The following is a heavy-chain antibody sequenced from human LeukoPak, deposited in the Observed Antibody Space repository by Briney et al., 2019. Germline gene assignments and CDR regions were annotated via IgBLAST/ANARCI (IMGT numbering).Heavy chain of an antibody. Sequence: SETLSLTCAVYGGSFSGYYWSWIRQPPGKGLEWIGYIYYSGSTNYNPSLKSRVTISVDTSKNQFSLKLSSVTAADTAVYYCAGHETHYYGSGSYYTVPWYFDLWGRGTLVTVSS. CDR3: AGHETHYYGSGSYYTVPWYFDL. V-gene: IGHV4-59*01. CDR2: IYYSGST. CDR1: GGSFSGYY. D-gene: IGHD3-10*01. J-gene: IGHJ2*01.